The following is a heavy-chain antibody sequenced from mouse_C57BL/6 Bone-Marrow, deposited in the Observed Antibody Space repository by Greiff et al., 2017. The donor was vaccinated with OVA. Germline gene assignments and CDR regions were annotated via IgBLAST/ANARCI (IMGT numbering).Heavy chain of an antibody. J-gene: IGHJ3*01. CDR3: ARWVLAWFAY. CDR2: IYPRSGNT. CDR1: GYTFTSYG. V-gene: IGHV1-81*01. Sequence: SGAELARPGASVKLSCKASGYTFTSYGISWVKQRTGQGLEWIGEIYPRSGNTYYNEKFKGKATLTADKSSSTAYMELRSLTSEDSAVYFCARWVLAWFAYWGQGTLVTVSA.